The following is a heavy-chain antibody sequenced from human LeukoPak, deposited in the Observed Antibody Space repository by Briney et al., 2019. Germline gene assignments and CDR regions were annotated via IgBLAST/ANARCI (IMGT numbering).Heavy chain of an antibody. CDR1: GGSISSSSYY. Sequence: KPSETLSLTCTVSGGSISSSSYYWGWIRQPPGKGPEWIGSIYYSGSTYYNPSLKSRVTISVDTSKNQFSLKLSSVTAADTAVYYCARVSYDFWSGVYAFDIWGQGTMVTVSS. CDR3: ARVSYDFWSGVYAFDI. V-gene: IGHV4-39*07. D-gene: IGHD3-3*01. CDR2: IYYSGST. J-gene: IGHJ3*02.